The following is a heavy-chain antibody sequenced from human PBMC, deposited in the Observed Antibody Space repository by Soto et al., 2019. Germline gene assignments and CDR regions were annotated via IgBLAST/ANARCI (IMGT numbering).Heavy chain of an antibody. J-gene: IGHJ3*02. Sequence: KPSETPSLTCTVSGGSICSGDYYWSWIRQPPGKGLEWIGYIYYSGSTYYNPSLKSRVTISVDTSKNQFSLKLSSVTAADTAVYYCAREKVVTTGLGAFDIWGQGTMVTVSS. CDR1: GGSICSGDYY. CDR3: AREKVVTTGLGAFDI. D-gene: IGHD4-4*01. CDR2: IYYSGST. V-gene: IGHV4-30-4*01.